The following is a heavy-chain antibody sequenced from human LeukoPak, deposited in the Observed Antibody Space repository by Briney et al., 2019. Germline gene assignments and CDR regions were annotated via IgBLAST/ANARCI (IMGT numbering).Heavy chain of an antibody. CDR1: VYTFTDYY. J-gene: IGHJ4*02. CDR3: ARDFAIPYVCVY. Sequence: GASVTVSFKSSVYTFTDYYMHWVRQAPGQGLEWMGWINPNSGGTNYAQKFQGRVTMTRDTSISTAYMELSRLRSDDTAVYYCARDFAIPYVCVYWGQGTLVTVSS. D-gene: IGHD2-21*01. V-gene: IGHV1-2*02. CDR2: INPNSGGT.